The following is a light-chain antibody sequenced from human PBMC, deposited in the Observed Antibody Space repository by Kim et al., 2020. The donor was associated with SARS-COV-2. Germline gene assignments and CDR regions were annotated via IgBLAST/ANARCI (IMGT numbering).Light chain of an antibody. J-gene: IGKJ1*01. CDR2: SAS. Sequence: EMAVTQSPATLSVSPGERATLSCRASQSVGTNLAWYQQRPGQAPRLLIHSASIRAIGIPARFSGSGSGTDFTLTISSLQSEDLAVYYCQQYDDWPPWTFGQGTKVDIK. CDR3: QQYDDWPPWT. CDR1: QSVGTN. V-gene: IGKV3-15*01.